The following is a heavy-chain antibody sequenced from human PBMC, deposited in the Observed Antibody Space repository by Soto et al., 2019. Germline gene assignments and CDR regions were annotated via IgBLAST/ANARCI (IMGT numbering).Heavy chain of an antibody. V-gene: IGHV3-30-3*01. CDR2: ISYDGSTK. J-gene: IGHJ4*02. CDR1: GFTFSSYA. D-gene: IGHD3-22*01. Sequence: GGSLRLSCAASGFTFSSYAMHWVRQAPGKGLEWVAVISYDGSTKYYADSVKGRFTISRDNSKNTLYLQMNSLRAEDTAVYYGAREENFYDNIPGYYWGQRTLVTASS. CDR3: AREENFYDNIPGYY.